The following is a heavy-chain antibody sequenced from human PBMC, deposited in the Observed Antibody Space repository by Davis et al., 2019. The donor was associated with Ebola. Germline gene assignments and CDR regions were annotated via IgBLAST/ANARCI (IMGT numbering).Heavy chain of an antibody. V-gene: IGHV3-7*03. CDR3: ARDSRWLVPGTYYYYGMDV. D-gene: IGHD6-19*01. CDR1: GSTFSSYW. CDR2: IKQDGSGE. Sequence: PGGSLRLSCVASGSTFSSYWMGWVRQAPGKGLEWVANIKQDGSGEYYVDSVKGRFTISRDNAKNSLSLQMNSLRAEDTAVYYCARDSRWLVPGTYYYYGMDVWGKGTTVTVSS. J-gene: IGHJ6*04.